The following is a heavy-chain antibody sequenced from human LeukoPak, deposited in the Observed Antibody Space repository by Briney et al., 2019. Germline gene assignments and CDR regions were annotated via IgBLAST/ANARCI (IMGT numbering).Heavy chain of an antibody. D-gene: IGHD3-10*01. CDR3: AKAFNYGSESYYNHFEH. CDR1: GFTVGNYC. CDR2: ISSSGDAT. Sequence: GGSLSLAYSPSGFTVGNYCASWVRQAPGKGLEWVSTISSSGDATYYADSVKGRFTISSDPSTTTLSLQMNSLRAEDTALYYCAKAFNYGSESYYNHFEHWGQGTQVTVSS. V-gene: IGHV3-23*01. J-gene: IGHJ4*02.